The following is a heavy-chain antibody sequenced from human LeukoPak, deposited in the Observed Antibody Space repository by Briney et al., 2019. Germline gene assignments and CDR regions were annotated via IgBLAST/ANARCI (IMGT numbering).Heavy chain of an antibody. CDR3: ARDPKGGYSYGWGAFDI. Sequence: PGGSLRLSCVASGFTFSSNAMHWVRQAPGKGLESMAIISFDGDNKYYADSVKGRFTISRDNSRNTLYLKMNSLRAEDTAMYYCARDPKGGYSYGWGAFDIWGHGTMVTVSS. CDR1: GFTFSSNA. CDR2: ISFDGDNK. J-gene: IGHJ3*02. V-gene: IGHV3-30*04. D-gene: IGHD5-18*01.